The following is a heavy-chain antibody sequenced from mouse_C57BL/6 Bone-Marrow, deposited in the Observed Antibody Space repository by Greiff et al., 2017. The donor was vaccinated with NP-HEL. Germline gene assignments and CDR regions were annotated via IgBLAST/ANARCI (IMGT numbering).Heavy chain of an antibody. CDR3: ARDLVGFYAMDY. CDR2: ISYDGSN. D-gene: IGHD1-1*02. V-gene: IGHV3-6*01. J-gene: IGHJ4*01. CDR1: GYSITSGYY. Sequence: EVQLQESGPGLVKPSQSLSLTCSVTGYSITSGYYWNWIRQFPGNKLEWMGYISYDGSNNYNPSLKNRISITRDTSKNQFFLKLNSVTTEDTATYYCARDLVGFYAMDYWGQGTSVTVSS.